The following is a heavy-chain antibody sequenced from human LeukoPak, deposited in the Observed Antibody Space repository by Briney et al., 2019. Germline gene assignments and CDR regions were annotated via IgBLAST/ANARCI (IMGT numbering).Heavy chain of an antibody. V-gene: IGHV4-34*01. CDR3: ARARDILTGYRGYCDY. Sequence: SETLSLTCAVYGGSFSGYYWSWIRQPPGKGLEWIGEINHSGSTNYNPSLKSRVTISVDTSKNQFSLKLSSVTAADTAVHYCARARDILTGYRGYCDYWGQGTLVTVSS. CDR2: INHSGST. D-gene: IGHD3-9*01. CDR1: GGSFSGYY. J-gene: IGHJ4*02.